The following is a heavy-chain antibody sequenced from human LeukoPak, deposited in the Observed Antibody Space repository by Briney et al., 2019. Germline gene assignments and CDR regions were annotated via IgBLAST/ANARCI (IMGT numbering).Heavy chain of an antibody. J-gene: IGHJ4*02. CDR1: GYTFKNNW. Sequence: PGESLKISCKASGYTFKNNWIAWVRQKPGKGPEWMGIVYPADADTRYSPSFRGQVTISADESISTTYLQWSSLEASDSAIYYRARQGWSLYFYDFWGQGTVVTVSS. D-gene: IGHD2/OR15-2a*01. V-gene: IGHV5-51*01. CDR2: VYPADADT. CDR3: ARQGWSLYFYDF.